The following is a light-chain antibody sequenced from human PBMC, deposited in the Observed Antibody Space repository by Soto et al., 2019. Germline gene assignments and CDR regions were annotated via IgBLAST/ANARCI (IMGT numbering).Light chain of an antibody. CDR3: SSYSSSGTHVV. J-gene: IGLJ2*01. CDR2: DVT. CDR1: SSDVGSYGL. Sequence: QSALTQPASVSGSPGQSVTISCTGTSSDVGSYGLVSWYQQHPGKAPKLIIYDVTHRPSGVSPRLSASTSYNTASLTISGLQTEEEADYYCSSYSSSGTHVVFGGGTKVTVL. V-gene: IGLV2-14*02.